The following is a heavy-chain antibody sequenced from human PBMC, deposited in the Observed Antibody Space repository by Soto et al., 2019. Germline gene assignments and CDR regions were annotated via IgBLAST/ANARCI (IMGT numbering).Heavy chain of an antibody. CDR2: INPNSGGT. V-gene: IGHV1-2*04. CDR1: GYTFTGYY. J-gene: IGHJ6*04. Sequence: GASVKVSCKASGYTFTGYYMHWVRQAPGQGLEWMGWINPNSGGTNYAQKFQGWVTMTRDTSISTVYMELSRLRSDDTAVYYCARVVPAAAGMGYGMDFWGKGSTVPVSS. D-gene: IGHD6-13*01. CDR3: ARVVPAAAGMGYGMDF.